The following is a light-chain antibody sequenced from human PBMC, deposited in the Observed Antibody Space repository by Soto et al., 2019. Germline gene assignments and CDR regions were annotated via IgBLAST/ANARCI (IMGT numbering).Light chain of an antibody. J-gene: IGKJ3*01. CDR1: QGISTF. CDR3: QQFNGYPRVT. V-gene: IGKV1-9*01. Sequence: DIQLTQSPSFLSASLGDRITITCRASQGISTFLAWFQQKPGKAPKLLIYAASTLQSGVPSRFSGGGSGADFTLTISNLQPEDFATYYCQQFNGYPRVTFGPGTKVAIK. CDR2: AAS.